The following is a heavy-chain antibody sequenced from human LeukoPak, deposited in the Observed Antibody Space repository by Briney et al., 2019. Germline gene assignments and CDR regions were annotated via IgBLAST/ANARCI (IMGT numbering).Heavy chain of an antibody. CDR2: ITSGSTYI. Sequence: GGSLRLSCAACGFTYYDMHWVRQAPGRGLEWVSAITSGSTYIYYADSMKGRFTISRDNAENSLYLQMHSLRVEDTAVYFCARGEEKATIKALGSWGQGTLVTVSS. D-gene: IGHD5-24*01. CDR3: ARGEEKATIKALGS. J-gene: IGHJ5*02. V-gene: IGHV3-21*01. CDR1: GFTYYD.